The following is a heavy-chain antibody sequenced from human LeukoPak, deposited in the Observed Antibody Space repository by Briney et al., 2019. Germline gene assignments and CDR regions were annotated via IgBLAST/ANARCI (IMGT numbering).Heavy chain of an antibody. J-gene: IGHJ4*02. CDR1: GFTFSSYA. CDR3: ASFFSQYGDYV. V-gene: IGHV3-30*04. Sequence: GRSLRLSCAASGFTFSSYAMHWVRQAPGKGLEWVAVISYDGGNKYYADSVKGRFTISRDNSKNTLYLQMNSLRAEDTAVYYCASFFSQYGDYVWGQGTLVTVSS. D-gene: IGHD4-17*01. CDR2: ISYDGGNK.